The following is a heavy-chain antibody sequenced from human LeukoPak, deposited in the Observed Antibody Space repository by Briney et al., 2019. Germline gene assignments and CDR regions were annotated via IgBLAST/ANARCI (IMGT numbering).Heavy chain of an antibody. CDR2: ISDRGDST. D-gene: IGHD6-19*01. CDR1: GFTFSSFV. V-gene: IGHV3-23*01. J-gene: IGHJ4*02. Sequence: PGGSLRLSCAASGFTFSSFVMNWVRQAPGKGLEWVSTISDRGDSTYYADSVKGRFTISRDNSKNTLYLQMNSLRAVDTAVYYCAKCTRGWFEDYWGQGTLATVSS. CDR3: AKCTRGWFEDY.